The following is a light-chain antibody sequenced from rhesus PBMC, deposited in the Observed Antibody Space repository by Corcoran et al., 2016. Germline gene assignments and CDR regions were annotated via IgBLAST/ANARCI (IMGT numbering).Light chain of an antibody. CDR2: GAS. Sequence: QVILTQSPATLSLSPGERATLSCRASQRISSYLAWYQQKPGQAPKLLIYGASSRAPGIPDRFSGSGSGRDFTLTISSMEPEDFAVYYCQKYSSTPFTFGPGTKLNIK. J-gene: IGKJ3*01. V-gene: IGKV3-53*02. CDR1: QRISSY. CDR3: QKYSSTPFT.